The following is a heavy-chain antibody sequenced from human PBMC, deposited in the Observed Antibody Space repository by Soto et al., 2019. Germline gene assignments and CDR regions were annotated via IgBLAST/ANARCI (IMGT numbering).Heavy chain of an antibody. J-gene: IGHJ3*02. CDR2: ISVSDPGT. CDR3: TKGTWLDI. CDR1: GFTFGSHD. D-gene: IGHD6-19*01. Sequence: EVQLLESGGGLVQPGGSLRLSCEASGFTFGSHDMSWVRQAPGKVLEWVSSISVSDPGTYYADSVKGRFTLSRDISKNTLFLQMDSLRAEDTALYYCTKGTWLDIWGQGTMVTVSS. V-gene: IGHV3-23*01.